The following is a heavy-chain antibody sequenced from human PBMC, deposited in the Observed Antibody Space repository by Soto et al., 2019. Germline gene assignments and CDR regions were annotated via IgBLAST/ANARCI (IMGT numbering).Heavy chain of an antibody. J-gene: IGHJ4*02. CDR3: VLWPPYYFEY. D-gene: IGHD3-10*01. CDR1: LFTFSSYA. Sequence: SLRLSWSSSLFTFSSYARSWVRQSPGKGLECVSAISGSGGITYYADSVKGRFTISRDNSKNTLYLQMNSLRAEDTAVYYCVLWPPYYFEYWGQGTLVTVSS. CDR2: ISGSGGIT. V-gene: IGHV3-23*01.